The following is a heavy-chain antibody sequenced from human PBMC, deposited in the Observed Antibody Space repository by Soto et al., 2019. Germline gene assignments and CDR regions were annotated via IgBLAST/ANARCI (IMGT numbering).Heavy chain of an antibody. CDR1: GGSISSGDYY. J-gene: IGHJ6*02. V-gene: IGHV4-30-4*01. D-gene: IGHD2-2*01. CDR3: ARESGDIVVVPAAITTPLYMDV. Sequence: SETLSLTCTVSGGSISSGDYYWRWIRQPPGKGLEWIGYIYYSGSTYYNPSLKSRVTISVDTSKNQFSLKLSSVTAADTAVYYCARESGDIVVVPAAITTPLYMDVWGQGTTVTVSS. CDR2: IYYSGST.